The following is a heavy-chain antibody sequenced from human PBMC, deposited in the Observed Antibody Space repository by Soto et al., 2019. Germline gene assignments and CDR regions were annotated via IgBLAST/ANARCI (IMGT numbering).Heavy chain of an antibody. CDR1: GFTFSSYA. V-gene: IGHV3-23*01. CDR3: AKDPGGAVADTNVSSQH. J-gene: IGHJ1*01. CDR2: ISGSGGST. D-gene: IGHD6-19*01. Sequence: GGSLRLSCAASGFTFSSYAMSWVRQAPGKGLEWVSAISGSGGSTYYADSVKGRFTISRDNSKNTLYLQMNSLRADDTAVYYCAKDPGGAVADTNVSSQHWGQGTLVTVSS.